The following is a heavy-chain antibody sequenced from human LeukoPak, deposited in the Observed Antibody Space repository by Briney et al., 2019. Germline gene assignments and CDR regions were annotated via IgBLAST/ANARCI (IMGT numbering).Heavy chain of an antibody. D-gene: IGHD2-21*01. CDR3: AKAPVTSCRGAYCYPFDY. V-gene: IGHV3-23*01. CDR1: GFTFTSYA. Sequence: GGSLRLSCAASGFTFTSYAMSWVRQAPGKGLEWVSGISAGGGSTYYADSVKGRFTISRDNSKNTLYLQMNGLRAEDAAVYYCAKAPVTSCRGAYCYPFDYWGQGTLVTVSS. CDR2: ISAGGGST. J-gene: IGHJ4*02.